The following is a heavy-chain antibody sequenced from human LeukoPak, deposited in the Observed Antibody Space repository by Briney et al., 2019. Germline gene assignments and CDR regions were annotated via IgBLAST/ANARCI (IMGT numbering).Heavy chain of an antibody. CDR2: MNPNSGNT. J-gene: IGHJ6*03. Sequence: ASVKVSCKASGYTFTSYGISWVRQATGQGLEWMGWMNPNSGNTGYAQKFQGRVTITRNTSISTAYMELSSLRSEDTAVYYCARGQRELRENYYMDVWGKGTTVTVSS. D-gene: IGHD1-26*01. CDR1: GYTFTSYG. CDR3: ARGQRELRENYYMDV. V-gene: IGHV1-8*03.